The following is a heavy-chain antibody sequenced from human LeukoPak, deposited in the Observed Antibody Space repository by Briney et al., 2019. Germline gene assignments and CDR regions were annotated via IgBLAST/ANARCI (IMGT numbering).Heavy chain of an antibody. CDR2: TYFRSKWYN. V-gene: IGHV6-1*01. J-gene: IGHJ4*02. D-gene: IGHD6-13*01. Sequence: SQTLSLTCAISGDSVSSNNAAWNWIRQSPSRGVEWLGRTYFRSKWYNDYAVSEKSRISINPDTSKNQVSLQLKSVTPEDTAVYYCARGWDPYRSSLDYWGQGTLVTVSS. CDR3: ARGWDPYRSSLDY. CDR1: GDSVSSNNAA.